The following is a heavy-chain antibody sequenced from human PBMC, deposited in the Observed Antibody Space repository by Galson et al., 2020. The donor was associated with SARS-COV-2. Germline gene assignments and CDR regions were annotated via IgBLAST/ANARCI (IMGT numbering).Heavy chain of an antibody. J-gene: IGHJ6*03. Sequence: SETLSLTCTVSGGSISSYYWSWIRQPPGKGLEWIGYIYYSGSTNYNPSLKSRVTISVDTSKNQFSLKLSSVTAADTAVYYCARGAPPTGGLRFLEWSPTYYYYYYMDVWGKGTTVTVSS. V-gene: IGHV4-59*01. D-gene: IGHD3-3*01. CDR3: ARGAPPTGGLRFLEWSPTYYYYYYMDV. CDR1: GGSISSYY. CDR2: IYYSGST.